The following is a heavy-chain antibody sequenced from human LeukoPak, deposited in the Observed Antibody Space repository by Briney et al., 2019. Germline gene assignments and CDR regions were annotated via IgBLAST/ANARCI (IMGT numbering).Heavy chain of an antibody. CDR3: ARATPNCSSTSCYSPFDY. CDR1: GGTFSSYA. CDR2: IIPIFGTA. D-gene: IGHD2-2*01. J-gene: IGHJ4*02. Sequence: SVKVSCKASGGTFSSYAISWVRQAPGQWLEWMGGIIPIFGTANYAQKFQGRVTITADESTSTAYMELSSLRSEDTAVYYCARATPNCSSTSCYSPFDYWGQGTLVTVSS. V-gene: IGHV1-69*13.